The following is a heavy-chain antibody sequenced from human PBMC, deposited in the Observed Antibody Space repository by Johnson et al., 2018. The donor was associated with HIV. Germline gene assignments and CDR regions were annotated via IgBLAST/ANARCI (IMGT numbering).Heavy chain of an antibody. J-gene: IGHJ3*02. D-gene: IGHD3-22*01. CDR3: ARDSYDISGQQHDAFDI. Sequence: QVQLVESGGGVARPEGSLRLSCAASGFTFNDYYMSWIRQAPGKGLEWVSYISNSGSSVYYADSVKGRFTISRDNAKNSLYLQMNSLRAEDTAVYYCARDSYDISGQQHDAFDIWGQGTMVTVSS. CDR1: GFTFNDYY. CDR2: ISNSGSSV. V-gene: IGHV3-11*04.